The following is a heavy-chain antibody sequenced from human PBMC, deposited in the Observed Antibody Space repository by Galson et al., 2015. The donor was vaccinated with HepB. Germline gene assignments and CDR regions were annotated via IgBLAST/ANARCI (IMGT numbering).Heavy chain of an antibody. CDR2: IRSTSRFSSSTYSNSNYI. CDR1: GFNFSSYS. CDR3: ARSILQAGDWFDP. V-gene: IGHV3-21*01. D-gene: IGHD6-13*01. J-gene: IGHJ5*02. Sequence: SLRLSCAASGFNFSSYSMNWVRQAPGKGLEWVSSIRSTSRFSSSTYSNSNYIHYADSVKGRFTISRDNAKNSLYLHMNSLKSEDTAVYYCARSILQAGDWFDPWGQGTLVTVSS.